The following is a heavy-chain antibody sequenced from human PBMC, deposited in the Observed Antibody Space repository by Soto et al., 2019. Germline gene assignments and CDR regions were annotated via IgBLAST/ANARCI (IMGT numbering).Heavy chain of an antibody. CDR1: GGSINDPY. V-gene: IGHV4-59*11. CDR2: IYYSGST. CDR3: ARANWYFDY. J-gene: IGHJ4*02. Sequence: QVQLQESGPGLVKPSETLSLTCTVSGGSINDPYWSGIRQPPGQGLEWIGYIYYSGSTNYSPPLKSRVTISVDTSKNQFSLKLSSLTAADTAIYYCARANWYFDYWGQGTLVTVSS. D-gene: IGHD7-27*01.